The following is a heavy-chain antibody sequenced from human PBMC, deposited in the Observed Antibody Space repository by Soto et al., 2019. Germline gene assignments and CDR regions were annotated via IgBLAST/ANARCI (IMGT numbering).Heavy chain of an antibody. J-gene: IGHJ5*02. CDR2: IHYSGST. Sequence: PSETLSLTCTVSGGSISNTLYSWGWIRQPPGKGLEWIGSIHYSGSTHYNPSLKSRVTISVDTSNNDFSLRLTSVTAADTAFYYCARGRGEFDAWGQGTPGTAPQ. CDR3: ARGRGEFDA. V-gene: IGHV4-39*02. CDR1: GGSISNTLYS. D-gene: IGHD2-21*01.